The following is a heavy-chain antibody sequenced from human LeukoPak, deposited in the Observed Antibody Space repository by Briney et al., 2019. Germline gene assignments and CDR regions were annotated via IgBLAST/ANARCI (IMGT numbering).Heavy chain of an antibody. Sequence: ASVKVSCKASGYTFHSYGISWVRQAPGQGLEWMGWISAYNGNTNYAKKLQGRVTMTTDTSTSTAYMELRSLRSDDTAVYYCARGMGSSSWFDAFDIWGQGTMVTVSS. CDR3: ARGMGSSSWFDAFDI. D-gene: IGHD6-13*01. V-gene: IGHV1-18*01. CDR1: GYTFHSYG. CDR2: ISAYNGNT. J-gene: IGHJ3*02.